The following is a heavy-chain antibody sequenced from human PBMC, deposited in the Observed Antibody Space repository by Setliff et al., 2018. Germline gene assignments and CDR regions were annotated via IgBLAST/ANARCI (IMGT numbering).Heavy chain of an antibody. J-gene: IGHJ4*02. CDR1: GYTFSNYG. Sequence: ASVKVSCKASGYTFSNYGVIWVRQAPGQGLEWMGWVTVYNGNTKYAQNLQGRLTLTTDISTSTAYMELGSLTTDDTAVYYCARLVRYCSTRTCQRASGDEYLGQGTLVTVSS. CDR2: VTVYNGNT. V-gene: IGHV1-18*01. CDR3: ARLVRYCSTRTCQRASGDEY. D-gene: IGHD2-8*01.